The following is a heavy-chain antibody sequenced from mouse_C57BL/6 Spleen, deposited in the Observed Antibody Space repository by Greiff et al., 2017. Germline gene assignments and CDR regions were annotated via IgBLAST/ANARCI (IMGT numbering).Heavy chain of an antibody. J-gene: IGHJ2*01. CDR2: IHPSGSDT. D-gene: IGHD1-1*01. CDR1: GYTFTSYW. CDR3: AIENYYYGSSYNYFDY. V-gene: IGHV1-74*01. Sequence: QVQLQQPGAELVKPGASVKVSCKASGYTFTSYWMHWVKQRPGQGLEWIGRIHPSGSDTNYNQKFKGKATLTVDKSSSTAYMQLSSLTSEDSAVYYCAIENYYYGSSYNYFDYWGQGTTLTVSS.